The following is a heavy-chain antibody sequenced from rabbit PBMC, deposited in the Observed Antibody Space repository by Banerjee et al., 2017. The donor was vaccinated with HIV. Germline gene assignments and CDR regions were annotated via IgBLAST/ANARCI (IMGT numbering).Heavy chain of an antibody. Sequence: QEQLEESGGDLVKPGASLTLTCTASGFSFSSSYWICWVRQAPGKGLEWIACIYAGSSGTTEYASWAKGRFTISKTSSTTVTLQMTSLTVADTATYFCARAYVDGSVGVWNLWGPGTLVTVS. J-gene: IGHJ4*01. D-gene: IGHD5-1*01. CDR3: ARAYVDGSVGVWNL. CDR2: IYAGSSGTT. CDR1: GFSFSSSYW. V-gene: IGHV1S45*01.